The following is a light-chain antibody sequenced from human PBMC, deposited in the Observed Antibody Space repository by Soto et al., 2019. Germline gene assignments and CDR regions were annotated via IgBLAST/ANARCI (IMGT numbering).Light chain of an antibody. CDR2: AAC. CDR3: QQGDSFPIT. J-gene: IGKJ5*01. CDR1: QSISSW. V-gene: IGKV1-12*01. Sequence: DIQMTQSPSSVSASVGDRVTITCRASQSISSWLAWYQQKPGTVPKLLIYAACSLQSGVPSRFSGSGTGTEFTLTITSLQPEDFGTYYCQQGDSFPITFGQGTRLEIK.